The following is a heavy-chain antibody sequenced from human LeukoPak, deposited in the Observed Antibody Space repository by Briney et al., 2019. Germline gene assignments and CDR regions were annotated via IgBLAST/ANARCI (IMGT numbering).Heavy chain of an antibody. V-gene: IGHV4-59*01. CDR1: GGSISSYY. D-gene: IGHD3-22*01. CDR2: IYYSGST. Sequence: PSETLSLTCTVSGGSISSYYWSWIRQPPGKGLEWIGYIYYSGSTNYNPSLKSRVTVSVDTSKNQFSLKLSSVTAADTAVYYCARVAPLYYYDSSGFDYWGQGTLVTASS. CDR3: ARVAPLYYYDSSGFDY. J-gene: IGHJ4*02.